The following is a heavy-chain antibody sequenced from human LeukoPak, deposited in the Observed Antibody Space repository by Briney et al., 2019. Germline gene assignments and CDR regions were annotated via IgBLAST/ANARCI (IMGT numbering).Heavy chain of an antibody. CDR2: ISGSGGKT. D-gene: IGHD2-8*02. Sequence: GGSLRLSCAASGFTFSSHFMSWVRQAPGKGLEWVSSISGSGGKTYYTDSVKGRFTISRDNSKNTLFLQMNSLRAEDTAVYYCAQSGQVDSWGQGTLVTVSS. CDR1: GFTFSSHF. CDR3: AQSGQVDS. J-gene: IGHJ5*01. V-gene: IGHV3-23*01.